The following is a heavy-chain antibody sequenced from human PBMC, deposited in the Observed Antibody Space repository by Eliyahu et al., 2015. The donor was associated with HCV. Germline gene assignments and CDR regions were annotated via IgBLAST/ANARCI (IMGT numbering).Heavy chain of an antibody. V-gene: IGHV4-59*01. CDR1: GGSIXTYF. Sequence: QVLLQESGSGLVKPSETLXLTCTVSGGSIXTYFWSWIRQPPXKGLEWIGYIYHIGTTNYNPPLKSRVTMSVDTSKNQFSLKLSSVTAADTAIYYCARESGELSGGMDVWGQGTTVTVSS. CDR3: ARESGELSGGMDV. D-gene: IGHD3-10*01. CDR2: IYHIGTT. J-gene: IGHJ6*02.